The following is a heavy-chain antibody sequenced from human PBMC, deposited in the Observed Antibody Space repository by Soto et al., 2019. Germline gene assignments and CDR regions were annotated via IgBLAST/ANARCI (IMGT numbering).Heavy chain of an antibody. J-gene: IGHJ4*02. CDR3: ARAYDSRDYFDY. D-gene: IGHD3-22*01. CDR2: ISAYNGNT. V-gene: IGHV1-18*01. Sequence: VASVKVSCKASGYTFTRYGISWVRQAPGQGLEWMGWISAYNGNTNYAQKLQGRVTMTTDTSTSTAYMELRSLRSDDTAVYYCARAYDSRDYFDYWGQGTLVTVSS. CDR1: GYTFTRYG.